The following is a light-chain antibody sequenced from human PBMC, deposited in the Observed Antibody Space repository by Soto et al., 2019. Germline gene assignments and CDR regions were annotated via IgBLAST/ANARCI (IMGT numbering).Light chain of an antibody. J-gene: IGKJ1*01. Sequence: EIVMTQSPATLSVSPGETASLSCRASQSAGNFLAWYQQKPGQAPRLLIFDASARAVDIPGRFSGSKSGTEFTLTISSLQPEDFAVYYCHYYDKWPPGTFGQGTKVDIK. CDR3: HYYDKWPPGT. CDR1: QSAGNF. CDR2: DAS. V-gene: IGKV3D-15*01.